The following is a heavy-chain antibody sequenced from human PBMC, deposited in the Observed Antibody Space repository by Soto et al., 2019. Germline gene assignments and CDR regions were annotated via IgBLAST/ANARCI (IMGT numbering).Heavy chain of an antibody. CDR3: AKVVGNWNEQKIYYYYGMDV. V-gene: IGHV3-23*01. D-gene: IGHD1-20*01. J-gene: IGHJ6*02. CDR1: GFTFSSYA. Sequence: EVQLLESGGGLVQPGGSLRLSCAASGFTFSSYAMSRVRQAPGKGLEWVSAISGSGGSTYYADSVKGRFTISRDNSKNTLYLQMNSLRAEDTAVYYCAKVVGNWNEQKIYYYYGMDVWGQGTTVTVSS. CDR2: ISGSGGST.